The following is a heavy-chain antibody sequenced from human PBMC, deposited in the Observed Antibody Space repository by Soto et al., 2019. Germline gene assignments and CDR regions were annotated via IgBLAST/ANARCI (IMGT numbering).Heavy chain of an antibody. D-gene: IGHD2-21*02. CDR2: ISAYNGNT. CDR1: GYTFTGYG. V-gene: IGHV1-18*01. CDR3: ARDRAHIVVVTAIGRDWFDP. J-gene: IGHJ5*02. Sequence: ASVKVSCKASGYTFTGYGISWVRQAPGQGLEWVGWISAYNGNTDYAQKFQGRVTMTTDTSTSTAYMELRSLTSDDTAVYYCARDRAHIVVVTAIGRDWFDPWGQGTLVT.